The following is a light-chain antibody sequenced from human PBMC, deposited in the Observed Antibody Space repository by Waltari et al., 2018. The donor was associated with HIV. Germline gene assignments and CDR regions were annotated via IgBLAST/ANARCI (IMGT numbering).Light chain of an antibody. V-gene: IGLV1-51*01. CDR1: SSNIGKNF. CDR2: DNN. J-gene: IGLJ3*02. CDR3: GTWDSSLSGVV. Sequence: QSVLTQPPSVSAAPGQKVTISCSGSSSNIGKNFVPCYKQLPGTAPKLLIYDNNKRPSGIPDRFSGSKSGTSATLGITGLQTGDEADYYCGTWDSSLSGVVFGGGTKLTVL.